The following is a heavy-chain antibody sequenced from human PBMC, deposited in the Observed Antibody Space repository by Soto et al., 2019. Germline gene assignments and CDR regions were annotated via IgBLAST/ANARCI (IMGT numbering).Heavy chain of an antibody. Sequence: QVQLQESGPGLVKPSGTLSLTCAVSGGSISSSNWWSWVRQPPGKGLEWIGEIYHSGSTNYNPSLKSRVTRSVDKSKNHVSLKLSSVTAADTAVYYCARIAAAGTNCDYWGQGTLVTVSS. J-gene: IGHJ4*02. CDR3: ARIAAAGTNCDY. D-gene: IGHD6-13*01. V-gene: IGHV4-4*02. CDR2: IYHSGST. CDR1: GGSISSSNW.